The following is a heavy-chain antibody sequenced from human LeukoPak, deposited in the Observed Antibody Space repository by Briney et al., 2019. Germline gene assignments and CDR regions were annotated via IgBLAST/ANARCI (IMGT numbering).Heavy chain of an antibody. CDR1: GGSFSSYY. J-gene: IGHJ4*02. CDR3: ATGRSGCSSTSCYAGGLYYFDY. Sequence: SETLSLTCTVSGGSFSSYYWSWIRQPPGKGLEWIGYIYYSGSTNYNPSLKSRVTISVDTSKNQFSLKPSSVTAADTAVYYCATGRSGCSSTSCYAGGLYYFDYWGQGTLVTVSS. CDR2: IYYSGST. D-gene: IGHD2-2*01. V-gene: IGHV4-59*01.